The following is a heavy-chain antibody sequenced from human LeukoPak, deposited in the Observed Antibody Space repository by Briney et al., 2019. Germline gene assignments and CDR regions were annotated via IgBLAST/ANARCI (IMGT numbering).Heavy chain of an antibody. CDR1: GGSISSGSYY. CDR2: IYTSGST. Sequence: SQTLSLTCTVSGGSISSGSYYWSWIRQPAGKGLEWIGRIYTSGSTNYNPSLKSRVTISVDTSKNQFSLKLSSVTAADTAVYYCAGGGTRGEDFDYWGQGTLVTVSS. CDR3: AGGGTRGEDFDY. J-gene: IGHJ4*02. D-gene: IGHD2-15*01. V-gene: IGHV4-61*02.